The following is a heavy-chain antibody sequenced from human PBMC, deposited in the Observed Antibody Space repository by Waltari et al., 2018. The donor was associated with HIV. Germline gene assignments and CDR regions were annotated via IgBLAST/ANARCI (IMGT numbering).Heavy chain of an antibody. CDR1: GFSISRYW. J-gene: IGHJ4*02. CDR3: IRDMFGEYDY. CDR2: MNEDRNRI. Sequence: EVQLEESGGASVQPGGSLRLSCAASGFSISRYWLHWVRQTPGKGLVWVSRMNEDRNRIDYAGSVRGRFTISRDSAKNTLFLQMNSLRDEDTAMYYCIRDMFGEYDYWGQGALVTVSS. V-gene: IGHV3-74*01. D-gene: IGHD3-10*02.